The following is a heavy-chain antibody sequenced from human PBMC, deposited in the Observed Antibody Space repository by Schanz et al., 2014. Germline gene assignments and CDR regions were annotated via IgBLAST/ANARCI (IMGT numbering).Heavy chain of an antibody. CDR1: RFTFNAYD. CDR3: VKGGTNTLDS. CDR2: ISHDGSNK. J-gene: IGHJ4*02. Sequence: QVHLVESGGGVVRPGGSLRLSCAASRFTFNAYDMYWIRQAPGKGLEWVALISHDGSNKNSADSVKGRFTISRDNSKNTLYLQMNSLRGDDKAIYYCVKGGTNTLDSWGQGTLVTVSS. V-gene: IGHV3-30*18.